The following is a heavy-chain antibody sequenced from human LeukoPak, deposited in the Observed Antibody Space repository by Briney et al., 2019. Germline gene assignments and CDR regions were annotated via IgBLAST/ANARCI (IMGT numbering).Heavy chain of an antibody. CDR3: ARPRDEYDWFDP. Sequence: PSETPSLTCTVSGGSISSSSYYWGWIRQPPGKGLEWIGSIYYSGSTYYNPSLKSRVTISVDTSKNQFSLKLSSVTAADTAVYYCARPRDEYDWFDPWGQGTLVTVSS. V-gene: IGHV4-39*01. J-gene: IGHJ5*02. D-gene: IGHD2/OR15-2a*01. CDR2: IYYSGST. CDR1: GGSISSSSYY.